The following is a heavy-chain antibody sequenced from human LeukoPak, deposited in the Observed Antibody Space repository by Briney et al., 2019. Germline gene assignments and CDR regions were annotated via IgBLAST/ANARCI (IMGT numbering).Heavy chain of an antibody. Sequence: SETLSLTCTVSGGSISSSSYYWGWIRQPPGKGLEWIGSIYYSGSTYYNPSLKSRVTISVDTSKNQFSLKLSSVTAADTAVYYCARVHPEEWLERGYFDYWGQGTLVTVSS. CDR3: ARVHPEEWLERGYFDY. V-gene: IGHV4-39*07. J-gene: IGHJ4*02. D-gene: IGHD1-1*01. CDR2: IYYSGST. CDR1: GGSISSSSYY.